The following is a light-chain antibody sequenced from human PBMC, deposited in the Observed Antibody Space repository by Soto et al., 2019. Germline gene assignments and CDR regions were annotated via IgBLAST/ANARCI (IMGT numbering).Light chain of an antibody. CDR3: QHFCNSLWT. CDR1: QSVASRN. CDR2: GPS. J-gene: IGKJ1*01. Sequence: IVLTQSPGTLSLSPGERATLSCRASQSVASRNLASYQQKSGQAPRLLIYGPSSRAVQTPDRFSGSGSGTDFTLTISGLEPEDFAVYYCQHFCNSLWTFGQGTKVEI. V-gene: IGKV3-20*01.